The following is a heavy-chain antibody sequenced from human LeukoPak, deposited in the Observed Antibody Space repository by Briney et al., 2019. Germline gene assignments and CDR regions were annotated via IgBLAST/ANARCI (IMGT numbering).Heavy chain of an antibody. J-gene: IGHJ4*02. CDR3: ARDGGIYDSSGYYSL. Sequence: ASVKVSCKASGYTFTSYYMHWVRQAPGQGLEWMGIINPSGGSRSYAQKFQGRATMTRDTSTSTVYMELSSLRSEDTAVYYCARDGGIYDSSGYYSLWGQGTLVTVSS. D-gene: IGHD3-22*01. V-gene: IGHV1-46*01. CDR1: GYTFTSYY. CDR2: INPSGGSR.